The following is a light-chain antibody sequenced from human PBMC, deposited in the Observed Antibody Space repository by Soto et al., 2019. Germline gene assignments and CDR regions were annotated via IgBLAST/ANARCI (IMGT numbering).Light chain of an antibody. CDR2: GAL. CDR3: QQYNQWPIT. Sequence: IVMTQAPATLTVSPGERASLSCRPSQSAGTNLAWYQQQPGQAPRLLIPGALTRATGIPARFSGSGSGTEFTLTISSLQSEDFAVFYCQQYNQWPITFGQGTRLEI. V-gene: IGKV3-15*01. CDR1: QSAGTN. J-gene: IGKJ5*01.